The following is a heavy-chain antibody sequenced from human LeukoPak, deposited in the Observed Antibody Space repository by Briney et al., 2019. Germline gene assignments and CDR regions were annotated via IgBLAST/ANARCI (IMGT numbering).Heavy chain of an antibody. J-gene: IGHJ4*02. V-gene: IGHV3-53*01. CDR1: GFTFSSYG. CDR3: ARAILKMGINY. D-gene: IGHD3-9*01. CDR2: IYSGGST. Sequence: GGTLRLSCAASGFTFSSYGMSWVRQAPGKGLEWVSVIYSGGSTYYADSVKGRFTISRDNSKNTLYLQMNSLRAEDTAVYYCARAILKMGINYWGQGTLVTVSS.